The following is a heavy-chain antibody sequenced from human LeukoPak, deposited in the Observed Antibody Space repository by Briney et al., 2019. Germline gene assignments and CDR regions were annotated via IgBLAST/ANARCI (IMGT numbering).Heavy chain of an antibody. CDR2: IIPILGIA. V-gene: IGHV1-69*04. CDR3: AREGRGYYYDSSGYYSD. Sequence: EASVKVSCKASGGTFSSYAISWVRQAPGQGLEWMGRIIPILGIANYAQKFQGRVTMTRDTSISTAYMELSRLRSDDTAVYYCAREGRGYYYDSSGYYSDWGQGTLVTVSS. J-gene: IGHJ4*02. D-gene: IGHD3-22*01. CDR1: GGTFSSYA.